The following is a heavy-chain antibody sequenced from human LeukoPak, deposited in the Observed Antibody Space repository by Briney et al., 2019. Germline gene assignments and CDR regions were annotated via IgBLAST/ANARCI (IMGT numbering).Heavy chain of an antibody. CDR2: IKNDGSET. J-gene: IGHJ6*03. Sequence: GGSLRLSCATSGFTFTSYWMSWVRQAPGKGPEWVANIKNDGSETYYLDSVKGRFTISRDDAKNSVHLQMNSLRAEDTAVYYCARDSSGRFGTYYMDVWGKGTTVTASS. D-gene: IGHD6-19*01. CDR1: GFTFTSYW. V-gene: IGHV3-7*01. CDR3: ARDSSGRFGTYYMDV.